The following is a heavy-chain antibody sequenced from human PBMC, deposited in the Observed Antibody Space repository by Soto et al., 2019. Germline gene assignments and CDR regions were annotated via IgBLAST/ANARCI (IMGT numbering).Heavy chain of an antibody. D-gene: IGHD6-13*01. V-gene: IGHV3-23*01. CDR1: GFTFSSYA. J-gene: IGHJ4*02. CDR3: AKDHHVSFGQLEANFDY. Sequence: GGSLRLSCAASGFTFSSYAMSWVRQAPGKGLEWVSAIRGSGGSTYYADSVKGRFTISRDNSKNTLYLQMNSLRAEDTAVYYCAKDHHVSFGQLEANFDYWGQGTLVTVSS. CDR2: IRGSGGST.